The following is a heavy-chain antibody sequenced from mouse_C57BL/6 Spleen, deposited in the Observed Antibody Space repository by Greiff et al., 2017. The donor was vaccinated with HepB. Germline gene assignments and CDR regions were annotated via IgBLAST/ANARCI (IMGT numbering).Heavy chain of an antibody. J-gene: IGHJ1*03. D-gene: IGHD1-1*01. Sequence: EVHLVESGGGLVKPGGSLKLSCAASGFTFSDYGMHWVRQAPEKGLEWVAYISSCSSTIYYADTVKGRFTISRDNAKNTLFLQMTSLRSEDTAMYYCARPLITTVVDWYFDVWGTGTTVTVSS. CDR2: ISSCSSTI. CDR3: ARPLITTVVDWYFDV. CDR1: GFTFSDYG. V-gene: IGHV5-17*01.